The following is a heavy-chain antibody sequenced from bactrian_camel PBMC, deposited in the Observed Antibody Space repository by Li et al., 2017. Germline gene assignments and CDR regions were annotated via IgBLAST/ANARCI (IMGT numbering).Heavy chain of an antibody. Sequence: HVQLVESGGGLVQPGGSLRLACVASGFTFSLHYMSWVRQAPGKGLEWVSSIWSDGSKTLCADSVKGRFTISRDNAKSTLYLQMNSLKPEDSAMYRCAADLYGGSCLEYLYWGQGTQVTVS. CDR2: IWSDGSKT. V-gene: IGHV3-2*01. CDR1: GFTFSLHY. CDR3: AADLYGGSCLEYLY. D-gene: IGHD6*01. J-gene: IGHJ4*01.